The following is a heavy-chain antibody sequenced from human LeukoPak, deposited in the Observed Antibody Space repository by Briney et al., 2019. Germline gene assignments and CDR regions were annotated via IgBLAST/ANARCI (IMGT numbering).Heavy chain of an antibody. D-gene: IGHD1-26*01. V-gene: IGHV4-4*07. J-gene: IGHJ3*01. Sequence: SETLSLTCTVSGGSISNYYWSWIRQSAGKGLEWIGRIHSSGSTNFNPSLRTRVTMSADTSKHQFSLWLTSVTAADTALYYCARGIATITQDSFDVWGLGTMVTVSS. CDR2: IHSSGST. CDR1: GGSISNYY. CDR3: ARGIATITQDSFDV.